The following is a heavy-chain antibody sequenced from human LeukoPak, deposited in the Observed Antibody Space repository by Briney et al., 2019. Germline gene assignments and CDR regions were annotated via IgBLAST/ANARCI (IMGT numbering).Heavy chain of an antibody. CDR3: ARLGREYELLGVFDY. CDR1: GGSFSSYY. J-gene: IGHJ4*02. Sequence: PAETLSLTCSVSGGSFSSYYWTWIRQPPGKGLEWIGHIYYSGNPTYNPSLKSRLTISVDPSKSQFSLKVHSVTIADTAVYYCARLGREYELLGVFDYWGQGTLVTVSS. D-gene: IGHD2-2*01. V-gene: IGHV4-59*01. CDR2: IYYSGNP.